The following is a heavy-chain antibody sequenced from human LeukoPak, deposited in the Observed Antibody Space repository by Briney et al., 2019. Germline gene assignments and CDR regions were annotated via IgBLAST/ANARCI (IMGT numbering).Heavy chain of an antibody. J-gene: IGHJ4*02. Sequence: GGSLRLSCAASGFTFSSYAMSWVRQAPGKGLEWVSAISGSGGSTYYADSVKGRFTISRDNSKNTLYPQMNSLRAEDTAVYYCAKSEQQYCSGGSCYRSGYFDYWGQGTLVTVSS. CDR1: GFTFSSYA. D-gene: IGHD2-15*01. CDR3: AKSEQQYCSGGSCYRSGYFDY. CDR2: ISGSGGST. V-gene: IGHV3-23*01.